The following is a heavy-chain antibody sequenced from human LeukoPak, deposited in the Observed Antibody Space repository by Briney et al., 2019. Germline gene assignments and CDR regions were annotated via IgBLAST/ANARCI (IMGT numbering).Heavy chain of an antibody. J-gene: IGHJ4*02. V-gene: IGHV3-30*03. CDR1: GFTFSSYG. CDR3: ARSGSYPGY. D-gene: IGHD1-26*01. Sequence: GGSLRLSCAASGFTFSSYGMHWVRQAPGKGLEWVAVISYDGSNKYYADSVKGRFTISRDNSKNTLYLQMNSLRAEDTAVYYCARSGSYPGYWGQGTLVTVSS. CDR2: ISYDGSNK.